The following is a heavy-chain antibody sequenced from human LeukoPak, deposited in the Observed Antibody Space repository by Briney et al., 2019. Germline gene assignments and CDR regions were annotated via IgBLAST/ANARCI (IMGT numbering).Heavy chain of an antibody. CDR1: GFTVSSNY. CDR3: ARYKTAGDYFDY. D-gene: IGHD2-21*02. CDR2: IYSGGSR. V-gene: IGHV3-53*01. Sequence: GGSLRLSCAASGFTVSSNYMSWVRQAPGKGLEWVSIIYSGGSRYYADSVKGRFTISRDNSKNALYLQMNTLRAEDTAVYYCARYKTAGDYFDYWGQGTLVTVSS. J-gene: IGHJ4*02.